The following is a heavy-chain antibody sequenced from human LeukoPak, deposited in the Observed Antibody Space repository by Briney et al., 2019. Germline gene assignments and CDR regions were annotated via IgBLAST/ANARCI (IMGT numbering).Heavy chain of an antibody. CDR3: ARVVLLQDRSPIEMAAGYFDY. Sequence: ASVKVSCKASGYTFTSYGISWVRQAPGQGLEWMGWISAYNGNTNYAQKLQGRVTMTTDTSTSTAYMELRSLRSDDTAVYYCARVVLLQDRSPIEMAAGYFDYWGQGTLVTVSS. CDR2: ISAYNGNT. J-gene: IGHJ4*02. V-gene: IGHV1-18*01. CDR1: GYTFTSYG. D-gene: IGHD5-24*01.